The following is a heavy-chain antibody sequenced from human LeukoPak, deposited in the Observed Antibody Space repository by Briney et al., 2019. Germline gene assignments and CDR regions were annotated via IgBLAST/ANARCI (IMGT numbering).Heavy chain of an antibody. D-gene: IGHD5-12*01. CDR1: GASFSGYY. CDR3: ARDGGYSGYGVTH. J-gene: IGHJ4*02. Sequence: SETLSLTCAVYGASFSGYYWSWIRQPPGKGLEWIGEINHSGSTNYNPSLKSRVTISVDTPKNHFSLKLSSVTAADTAVYYCARDGGYSGYGVTHWGQGTLVTVSS. CDR2: INHSGST. V-gene: IGHV4-34*01.